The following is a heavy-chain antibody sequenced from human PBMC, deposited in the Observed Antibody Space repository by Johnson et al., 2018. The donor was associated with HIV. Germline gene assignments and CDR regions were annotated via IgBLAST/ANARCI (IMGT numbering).Heavy chain of an antibody. V-gene: IGHV3-66*01. CDR1: GFTVSSNY. J-gene: IGHJ3*02. CDR2: IYSGGST. CDR3: AASVYYYDSSGYFAFDI. Sequence: VQLVESGGGLVQPGGSLRLSCAASGFTVSSNYMSWVRQAPGKGLEWVSVIYSGGSTYYADSVKGRFTISRDNSKNTLYLQINSLRAEDTAVYYCAASVYYYDSSGYFAFDIWGQGTMVTVSS. D-gene: IGHD3-22*01.